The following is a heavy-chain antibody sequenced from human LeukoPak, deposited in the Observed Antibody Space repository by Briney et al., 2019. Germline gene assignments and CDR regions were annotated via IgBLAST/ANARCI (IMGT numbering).Heavy chain of an antibody. D-gene: IGHD1-26*01. CDR1: GFNVSTNY. Sequence: PGGSLRLSCAASGFNVSTNYMNWVRQAPGKGLEWVANIKQDGSEKYYVDSVKGRFTISRDNAKNSLYLQMNSLRAEDTAVYYCARDSSGSQGNWFDPWGQGTLVTVSS. J-gene: IGHJ5*02. CDR2: IKQDGSEK. V-gene: IGHV3-7*01. CDR3: ARDSSGSQGNWFDP.